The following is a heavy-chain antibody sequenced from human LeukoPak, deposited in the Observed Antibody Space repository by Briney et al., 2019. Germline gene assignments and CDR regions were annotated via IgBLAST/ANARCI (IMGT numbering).Heavy chain of an antibody. Sequence: GGSLRLSCAASGFTFSSYAMHWVRQAPGKGLEWVAVISYDGSNKYYADSVKGRFTISRDNSKNTLYLQMNSLRAEDTAVYYCAKSGITAGGTRGWFDPWGQGTLVTVSS. D-gene: IGHD6-13*01. V-gene: IGHV3-30-3*02. CDR2: ISYDGSNK. CDR1: GFTFSSYA. J-gene: IGHJ5*02. CDR3: AKSGITAGGTRGWFDP.